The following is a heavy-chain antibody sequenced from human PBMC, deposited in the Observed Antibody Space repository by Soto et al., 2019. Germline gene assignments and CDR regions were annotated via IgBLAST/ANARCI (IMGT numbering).Heavy chain of an antibody. V-gene: IGHV3-23*01. J-gene: IGHJ3*02. Sequence: GGSLRLSCAASGFTFSSYAMSWVRQAPGKGLEWVSAISGGAFPTYYADSVKGRFTNSRDKSKNTLYLQMNRLRAEDTAVYYCAKDEVVLAALHAFDIWGQGTMVTVSS. CDR3: AKDEVVLAALHAFDI. CDR1: GFTFSSYA. CDR2: ISGGAFPT. D-gene: IGHD2-15*01.